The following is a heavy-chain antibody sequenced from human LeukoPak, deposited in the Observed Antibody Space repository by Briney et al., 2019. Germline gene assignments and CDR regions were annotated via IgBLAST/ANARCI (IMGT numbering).Heavy chain of an antibody. J-gene: IGHJ4*02. D-gene: IGHD3-10*01. CDR2: IFYSGST. V-gene: IGHV4-59*08. CDR1: GGSISSSY. CDR3: ARQTAYYYGSGSYKFDY. Sequence: KPSETLSLTCTVSGGSISSSYWSWIRQPPMKGLEWIGYIFYSGSTNYNPSLKSRVTISVDTSKNQFSLKLSSVTAADTAVYYCARQTAYYYGSGSYKFDYWGQGTLVIVSS.